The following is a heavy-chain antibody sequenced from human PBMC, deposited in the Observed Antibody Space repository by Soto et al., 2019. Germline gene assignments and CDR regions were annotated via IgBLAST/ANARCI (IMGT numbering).Heavy chain of an antibody. Sequence: GGSLRLSCAASGFTFSSYAMSWVRQAPGKGLEWVSAISGSGGSTYYADSVKGRFTISRDNSKNTLYLQMNSLRAEDTAVYYCAKVEGYWYYYDSSGYSAFDYWGQGTLVTVSS. J-gene: IGHJ4*02. V-gene: IGHV3-23*01. CDR2: ISGSGGST. D-gene: IGHD3-22*01. CDR1: GFTFSSYA. CDR3: AKVEGYWYYYDSSGYSAFDY.